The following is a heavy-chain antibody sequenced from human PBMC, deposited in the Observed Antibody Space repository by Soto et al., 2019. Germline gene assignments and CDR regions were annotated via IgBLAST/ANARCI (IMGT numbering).Heavy chain of an antibody. Sequence: PGGSLRLSCAASGFTFSSYGMHWVRQAPGKGLEWVAVIWYDGSNKYYADSVKGRFTISRDNSKNTLYLQMNSLRAEDTAVYYCATPLGYRYSSGWPDDYYYGMDVWGQGTTVTVSS. CDR1: GFTFSSYG. D-gene: IGHD6-19*01. J-gene: IGHJ6*02. CDR3: ATPLGYRYSSGWPDDYYYGMDV. V-gene: IGHV3-33*01. CDR2: IWYDGSNK.